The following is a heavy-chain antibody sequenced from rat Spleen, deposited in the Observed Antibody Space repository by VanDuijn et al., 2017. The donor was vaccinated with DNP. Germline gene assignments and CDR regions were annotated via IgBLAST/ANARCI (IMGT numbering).Heavy chain of an antibody. D-gene: IGHD1-10*01. CDR3: ASLNNYNWFAY. CDR1: GFTFSDSY. Sequence: EVRLVESGGDLVQPGRSLKLSCAASGFTFSDSYMAWVRQAPTKGLEWVATISYDGSSTYYRDSVKGRFTISRDNAKSTLYLQMDSLRSEDTATYYCASLNNYNWFAYWGQGTLVTVSS. J-gene: IGHJ3*01. CDR2: ISYDGSST. V-gene: IGHV5-7*01.